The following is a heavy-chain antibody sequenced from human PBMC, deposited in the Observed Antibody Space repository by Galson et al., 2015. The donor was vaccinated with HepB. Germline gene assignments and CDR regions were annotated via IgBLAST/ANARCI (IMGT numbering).Heavy chain of an antibody. D-gene: IGHD2-2*01. V-gene: IGHV6-1*01. CDR3: ARADIVVVPAAQTYYYYYMDV. CDR1: GDSVSSNSAA. Sequence: CAISGDSVSSNSAAWNWIRQSPSRGLEWLGRTYYRSKWYNDYAVSVKSRITINPDTSKNQFSLQLNSVTPEDTAVYYCARADIVVVPAAQTYYYYYMDVWVKGTTFTVSS. J-gene: IGHJ6*03. CDR2: TYYRSKWYN.